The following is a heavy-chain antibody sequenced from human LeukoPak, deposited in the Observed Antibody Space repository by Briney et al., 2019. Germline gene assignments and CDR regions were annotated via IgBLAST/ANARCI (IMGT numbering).Heavy chain of an antibody. V-gene: IGHV1-2*02. J-gene: IGHJ4*02. D-gene: IGHD3-22*01. CDR1: GYTFTGYY. CDR2: INPNSGGT. Sequence: ASVKVSCKASGYTFTGYYMHWVRQAPGQGLEWMGWINPNSGGTNYAQKFQGRVTMTRDTSISTAYMELSRLRSDDTAVYYCARPYDSSGYQGGPLDYWGQGTLVTVSS. CDR3: ARPYDSSGYQGGPLDY.